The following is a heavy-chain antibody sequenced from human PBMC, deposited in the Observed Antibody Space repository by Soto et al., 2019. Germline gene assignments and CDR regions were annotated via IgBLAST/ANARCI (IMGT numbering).Heavy chain of an antibody. V-gene: IGHV4-61*01. D-gene: IGHD6-13*01. CDR3: ARVSSSWGLVNYFDY. Sequence: ETLSLPCPVSGGSVSRGSYYWSWIRQPPGKGLECIGYIYYSGSTNYNPSLKSRVTISVDTSKNQFSLKLSSVTAADTAVYYCARVSSSWGLVNYFDYWGQGTLVTVSS. CDR1: GGSVSRGSYY. CDR2: IYYSGST. J-gene: IGHJ4*02.